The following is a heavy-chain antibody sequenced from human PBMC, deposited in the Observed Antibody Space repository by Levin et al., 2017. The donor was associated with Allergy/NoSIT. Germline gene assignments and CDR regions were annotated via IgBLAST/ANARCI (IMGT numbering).Heavy chain of an antibody. D-gene: IGHD6-19*01. CDR1: GITSSNYW. Sequence: GGSLRLSCAASGITSSNYWMYWVRQRPGKGLVWVSRLNPDGSSTTYADSVKGRFTVSRDNAKNTVYLQMDSLRAEDTAVYYCFGSGRASYWGQGALVTVSS. CDR2: LNPDGSST. V-gene: IGHV3-74*03. CDR3: FGSGRASY. J-gene: IGHJ4*02.